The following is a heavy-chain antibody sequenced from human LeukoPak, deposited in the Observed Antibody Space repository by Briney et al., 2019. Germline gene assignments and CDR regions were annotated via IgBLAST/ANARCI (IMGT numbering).Heavy chain of an antibody. J-gene: IGHJ4*02. Sequence: GGSLRLSCAASGFTFSSYSMNWVRQAPGKGLEWVSSISSSSSYIYYADSVEGRFTISRDNAKNSLYLQMNSLRAEDTAVYYCAREGRGYCSGGSCYYFDYWGQGTLVTVSS. CDR1: GFTFSSYS. CDR2: ISSSSSYI. V-gene: IGHV3-21*01. D-gene: IGHD2-15*01. CDR3: AREGRGYCSGGSCYYFDY.